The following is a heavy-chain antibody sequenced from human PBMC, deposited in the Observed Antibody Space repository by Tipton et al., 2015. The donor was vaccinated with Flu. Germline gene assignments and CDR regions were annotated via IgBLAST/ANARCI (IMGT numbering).Heavy chain of an antibody. CDR1: GFTFGDYA. J-gene: IGHJ4*01. CDR2: IRSKVLGGTA. V-gene: IGHV3-49*03. CDR3: TRDLERGGTEVFEY. Sequence: SLRLSCSAFGFTFGDYAVSWFRQAPGKGLEWVGFIRSKVLGGTAEHAASVKGRFTISKDDSKSIAYLQMNSLKTEDTAMYYCTRDLERGGTEVFEYWGQGPLVWVSS. D-gene: IGHD1-1*01.